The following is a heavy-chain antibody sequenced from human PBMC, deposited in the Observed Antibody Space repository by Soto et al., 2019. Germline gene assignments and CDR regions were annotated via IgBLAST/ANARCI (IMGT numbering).Heavy chain of an antibody. CDR1: GYTFTSYY. V-gene: IGHV1-46*01. J-gene: IGHJ6*02. Sequence: QVQLVQSRAEVKKPGASVKVSCKASGYTFTSYYMHWVRQAPGQGLEWMGIINPSGGSTSYAQKFQGRVTMTRDTSTSTVYMELSSLRSEDTAVYYCARPSGSSTYYYYYYGMDVWGQGTTVTVSS. CDR2: INPSGGST. D-gene: IGHD6-13*01. CDR3: ARPSGSSTYYYYYYGMDV.